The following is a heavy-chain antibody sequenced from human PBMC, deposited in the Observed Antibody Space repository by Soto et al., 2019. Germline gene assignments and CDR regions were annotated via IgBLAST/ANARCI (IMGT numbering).Heavy chain of an antibody. V-gene: IGHV4-38-2*02. CDR2: IYHRGAT. CDR1: GYSLNRGYS. CDR3: SRYEDGESGHGDEH. D-gene: IGHD3-3*01. Sequence: SETLSLTCSVSGYSLNRGYSWGWIRQDPGKGLEWIGSIYHRGATYYTPSFKTRATISLDTSKNQFTPRLTSVTAAATGGDLLSRYEDGESGHGDEHCGQGTLVT. J-gene: IGHJ4*02.